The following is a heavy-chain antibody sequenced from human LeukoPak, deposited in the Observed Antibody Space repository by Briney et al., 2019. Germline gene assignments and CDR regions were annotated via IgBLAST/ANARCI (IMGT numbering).Heavy chain of an antibody. J-gene: IGHJ4*02. CDR3: ASATSGYDLAH. Sequence: ASVKVSCKASGYTFTSYGISWVRQAPGQGLEWMGWISAYNGNTNYAQKLQGRVTMTTDTSTSTAHMGLRSLRSDDTAVYYCASATSGYDLAHWGQGTLVTVSS. CDR1: GYTFTSYG. D-gene: IGHD5-12*01. CDR2: ISAYNGNT. V-gene: IGHV1-18*01.